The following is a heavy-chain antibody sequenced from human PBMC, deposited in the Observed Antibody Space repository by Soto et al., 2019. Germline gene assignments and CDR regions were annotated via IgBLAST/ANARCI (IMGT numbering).Heavy chain of an antibody. CDR2: INHSGST. V-gene: IGHV4-34*01. CDR1: GGSFSGYY. D-gene: IGHD2-2*01. CDR3: ARGPYCSSTSCYDNWFDP. J-gene: IGHJ5*02. Sequence: QVQLQQWGAGLLKPSETLSLTCVVYGGSFSGYYWSWIRQPPGKGLEWIGEINHSGSTNYNPSLKSRVTISEDTSKNQFSLKLSSVTAADTAVYYCARGPYCSSTSCYDNWFDPWGQGTLATVSS.